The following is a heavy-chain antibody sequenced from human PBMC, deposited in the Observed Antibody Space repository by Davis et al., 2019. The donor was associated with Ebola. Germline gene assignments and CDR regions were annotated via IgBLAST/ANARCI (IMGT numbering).Heavy chain of an antibody. CDR3: ARDSPFYGMDV. J-gene: IGHJ6*02. V-gene: IGHV3-66*01. CDR1: GFTVSSNY. Sequence: GGSLRLSCAASGFTVSSNYMSWVRQAPGKGLEWVSVIYSGGRTYYADSVKGRFTTSRDNSKNTLYLQMNSLRAEDTAVYYCARDSPFYGMDVWGQGTTVTVSS. CDR2: IYSGGRT.